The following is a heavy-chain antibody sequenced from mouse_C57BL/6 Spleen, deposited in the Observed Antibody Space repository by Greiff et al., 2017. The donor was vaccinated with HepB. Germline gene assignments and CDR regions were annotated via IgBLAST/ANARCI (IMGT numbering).Heavy chain of an antibody. CDR1: GYTFTSYW. Sequence: QVQLQQPGAELVRPGTSVKLSCKASGYTFTSYWMHWVKQRPGQGLEWIGVIDPSDSYTNYNQKFKGKATLTVDTSSSTAYMQLSSLTSEDSAVYYCARSHDGYAMDYWGQGTSVTVSS. J-gene: IGHJ4*01. D-gene: IGHD2-3*01. CDR2: IDPSDSYT. CDR3: ARSHDGYAMDY. V-gene: IGHV1-59*01.